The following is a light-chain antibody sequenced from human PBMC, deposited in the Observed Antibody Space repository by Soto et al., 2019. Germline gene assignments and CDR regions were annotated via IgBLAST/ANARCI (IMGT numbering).Light chain of an antibody. Sequence: QSALTQPASVSGSPGQSITISCTGTSGDVGGYNFVSWYQQHPGKAPRLIIYEVSSRPSGVSYRFSGSKSGNTASLTIPGLQAEDEADYYCSSYTLRNTLVLFGGGTKLTVL. J-gene: IGLJ3*02. CDR1: SGDVGGYNF. CDR3: SSYTLRNTLVL. V-gene: IGLV2-14*01. CDR2: EVS.